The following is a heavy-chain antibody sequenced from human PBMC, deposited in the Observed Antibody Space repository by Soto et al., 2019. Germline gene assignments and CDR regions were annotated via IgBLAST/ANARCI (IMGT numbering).Heavy chain of an antibody. CDR2: IYYSGST. D-gene: IGHD3-22*01. CDR3: ARERPTYYYDSSGVIDY. J-gene: IGHJ4*02. CDR1: GGSISSSSYY. Sequence: ETLSLTCTVSGGSISSSSYYWGWIRQPPGKGLEWIGYIYYSGSTNYNPSLKSRVTISVDTSKNQFSLKLSSVTAADTAVYYCARERPTYYYDSSGVIDYWGQGTLVTVSS. V-gene: IGHV4-61*01.